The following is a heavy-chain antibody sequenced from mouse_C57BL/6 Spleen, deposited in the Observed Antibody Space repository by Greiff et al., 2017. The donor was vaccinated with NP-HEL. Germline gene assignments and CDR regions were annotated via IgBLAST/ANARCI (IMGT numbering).Heavy chain of an antibody. CDR1: GFNIKDYY. CDR3: ARVDGYDDQYYFDY. D-gene: IGHD2-2*01. V-gene: IGHV14-2*01. Sequence: EVQLQQSGAELVKPGASVKLSCTASGFNIKDYYMHWVKQRTEQGLEWIGRIDPEDGETKYAPKFQGKATITADTSSNTAYLQLSSLTSEDTAVYYCARVDGYDDQYYFDYWGQGTTLTVSS. J-gene: IGHJ2*01. CDR2: IDPEDGET.